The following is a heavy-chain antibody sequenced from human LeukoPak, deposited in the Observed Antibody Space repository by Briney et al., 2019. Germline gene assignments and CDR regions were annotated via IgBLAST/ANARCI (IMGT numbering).Heavy chain of an antibody. CDR3: ARGGWDCSSTSCYRLKFDY. CDR2: INHSGST. J-gene: IGHJ4*02. D-gene: IGHD2-2*01. Sequence: SETLSLTCAVYGGSFSGYYWSWIHQPPGKGLEWIGEINHSGSTNYNPSLKSRVTISVDTSKNQFSLKLSSVTAADTAVYYCARGGWDCSSTSCYRLKFDYWGQGTLVTVSS. V-gene: IGHV4-34*01. CDR1: GGSFSGYY.